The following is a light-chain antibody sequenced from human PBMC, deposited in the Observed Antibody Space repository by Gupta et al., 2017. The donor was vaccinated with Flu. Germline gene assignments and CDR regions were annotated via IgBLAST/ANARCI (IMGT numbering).Light chain of an antibody. CDR3: LQHNSHP. Sequence: DIQMTQSPSSLSASVGDRVTITCRTSQGIRNDLGWYQQKPGKAPKRLIFAASSLQTGSPSRFTLTISSLQPEDFAADYCLQHNSHPLGQGTKLEIK. CDR1: QGIRND. CDR2: AAS. J-gene: IGKJ2*01. V-gene: IGKV1-17*01.